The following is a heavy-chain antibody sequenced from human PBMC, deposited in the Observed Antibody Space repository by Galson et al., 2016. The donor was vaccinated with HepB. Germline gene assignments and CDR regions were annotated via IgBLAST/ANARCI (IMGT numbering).Heavy chain of an antibody. J-gene: IGHJ6*02. CDR3: HLVVVAAFSFFYGMDV. Sequence: SVKVSCKASGGTFSSYAISWVRQAPGQGLEWMGGIIPIFGTANYAQKFQGRVTITADKSTSTAYMELSSLRSEDTAVYYCHLVVVAAFSFFYGMDVWGQGTMVTVSS. CDR2: IIPIFGTA. CDR1: GGTFSSYA. V-gene: IGHV1-69*06. D-gene: IGHD2-15*01.